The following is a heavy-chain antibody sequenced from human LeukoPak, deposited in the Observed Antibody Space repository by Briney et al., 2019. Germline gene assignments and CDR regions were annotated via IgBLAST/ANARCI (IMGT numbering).Heavy chain of an antibody. J-gene: IGHJ4*02. CDR2: ITAGNGDT. Sequence: ASVKVSCKASGYIFISYAMHWVRQAPAQRLEWMGWITAGNGDTKYSQKFQGRVTITRDTSASTAYMELSSLRSEDTAVYYCARDSGEYYFDYWGQGTLVTVSS. CDR3: ARDSGEYYFDY. V-gene: IGHV1-3*01. CDR1: GYIFISYA. D-gene: IGHD2-15*01.